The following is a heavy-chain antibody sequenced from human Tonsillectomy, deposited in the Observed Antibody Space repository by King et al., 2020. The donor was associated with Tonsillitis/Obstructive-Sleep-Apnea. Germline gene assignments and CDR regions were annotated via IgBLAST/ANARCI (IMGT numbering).Heavy chain of an antibody. Sequence: VQLLESGGGLVQPGGSLRLSCAASAFTFNNYAMTWVRQAPGKGLEWVSCISDTGYNTYYADSVKGRFTISSDNDKNTLSLQMNSLRAEDTAVYYCARVVYETNSHKFDYWGQGTLVTVSS. V-gene: IGHV3-23*01. J-gene: IGHJ4*02. D-gene: IGHD2-8*02. CDR1: AFTFNNYA. CDR3: ARVVYETNSHKFDY. CDR2: ISDTGYNT.